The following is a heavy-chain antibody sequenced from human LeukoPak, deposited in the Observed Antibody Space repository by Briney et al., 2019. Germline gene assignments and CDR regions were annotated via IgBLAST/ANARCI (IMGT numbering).Heavy chain of an antibody. CDR2: IYYSGST. CDR1: GGSISSSSYY. J-gene: IGHJ4*02. D-gene: IGHD3-22*01. V-gene: IGHV4-39*01. Sequence: SETLSLTCAVSGGSISSSSYYWGWIRQPPGKGLEWIGSIYYSGSTYYNPSLKSRVTISVDTSKNQFSLKLSSVTAADTAVYYCASPNAMIVAYFDYWGQGTLVTVSS. CDR3: ASPNAMIVAYFDY.